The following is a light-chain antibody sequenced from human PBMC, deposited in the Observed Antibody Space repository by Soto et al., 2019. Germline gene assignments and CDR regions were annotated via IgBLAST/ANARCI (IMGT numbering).Light chain of an antibody. Sequence: QSALTQPASGSGSPGQSITISCTGTASDVGGYNFVSWYQQQSGKAPKLIIYDVTNRPSGVSDRFSGSKSGNTASLTISGLQAEDEADYYCSSYRRSNPYVFGTGTKVTVL. J-gene: IGLJ1*01. V-gene: IGLV2-14*01. CDR2: DVT. CDR1: ASDVGGYNF. CDR3: SSYRRSNPYV.